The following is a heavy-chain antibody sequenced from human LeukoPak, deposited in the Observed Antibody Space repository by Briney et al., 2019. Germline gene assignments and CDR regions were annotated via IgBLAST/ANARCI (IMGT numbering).Heavy chain of an antibody. V-gene: IGHV3-7*04. CDR2: IKQDDSEK. CDR3: ARGRAVDI. J-gene: IGHJ3*02. CDR1: GFTFSSYW. Sequence: GGSLRLSCAASGFTFSSYWMHWVRQAPGKGLEWVANIKQDDSEKYYLGSVKGRFTISRDNTKNSVYLQMNSLRAEDTALYYCARGRAVDIWGRGTMVTVSS.